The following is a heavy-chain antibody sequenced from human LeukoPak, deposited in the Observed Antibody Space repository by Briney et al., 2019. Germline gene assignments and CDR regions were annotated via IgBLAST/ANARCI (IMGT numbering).Heavy chain of an antibody. V-gene: IGHV3-64*04. J-gene: IGHJ4*02. CDR1: GFTFSRYA. Sequence: AGGSLRLSCSASGFTFSRYAMHWVRQAPGKGLEYVSAISSNGGSTYYADSVKGRFTISRDNAKNTLYLQMNSLRAEDTAVYYCARDVYYYDSSGYYGRTWGQGTLVTVSS. D-gene: IGHD3-22*01. CDR2: ISSNGGST. CDR3: ARDVYYYDSSGYYGRT.